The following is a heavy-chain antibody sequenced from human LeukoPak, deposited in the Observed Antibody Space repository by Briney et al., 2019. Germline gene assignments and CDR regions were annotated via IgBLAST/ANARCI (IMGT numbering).Heavy chain of an antibody. Sequence: ASVKVSCKASGYTFTNYGISWVRRAPGQGLEWMGWISGYNGNTNCAQKLQGRVTMTTDTSTSTAYMELRSLRSDDTAVYYCARATVYDYGDYDYYFDYWGQGTLVTVSS. J-gene: IGHJ4*02. D-gene: IGHD4-17*01. CDR3: ARATVYDYGDYDYYFDY. CDR2: ISGYNGNT. CDR1: GYTFTNYG. V-gene: IGHV1-18*01.